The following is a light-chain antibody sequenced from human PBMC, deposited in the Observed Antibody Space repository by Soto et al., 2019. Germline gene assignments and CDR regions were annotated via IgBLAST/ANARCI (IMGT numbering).Light chain of an antibody. CDR2: DVN. V-gene: IGLV2-14*01. J-gene: IGLJ3*02. CDR1: SNDIGAYNY. Sequence: QPVLTQPASVSGSPGQSITISCTGTSNDIGAYNYVSWYQQSPDKALKLLIYDVNNRPSGVSTRFSGSKSGNTASLTISGLQAEDEADYYCSSYTKTSTLVVFGGGTKLTVL. CDR3: SSYTKTSTLVV.